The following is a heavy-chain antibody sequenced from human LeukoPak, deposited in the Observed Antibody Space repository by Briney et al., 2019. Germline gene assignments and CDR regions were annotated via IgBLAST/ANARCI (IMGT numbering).Heavy chain of an antibody. D-gene: IGHD2-2*01. Sequence: GASVRVSCKASGYTFTSYGISWVRQAPGQGLEWMGWISAYNGNTNYAQKLQGRVTMTTDTSTSTAYMELRSLRSDDTAVYYCATSKGGQYCSSTSCLDYYYMDVWGKGTTVTISS. V-gene: IGHV1-18*01. CDR2: ISAYNGNT. J-gene: IGHJ6*03. CDR3: ATSKGGQYCSSTSCLDYYYMDV. CDR1: GYTFTSYG.